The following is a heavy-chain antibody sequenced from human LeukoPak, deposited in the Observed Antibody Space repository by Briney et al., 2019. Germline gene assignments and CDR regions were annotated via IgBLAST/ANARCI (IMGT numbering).Heavy chain of an antibody. J-gene: IGHJ4*02. CDR1: GGSINSYF. CDR3: ARLPYSSGWYVY. CDR2: IYYSGST. Sequence: SETLSLTCSVSGGSINSYFWSWIRQPPGKGLEWIGYIYYSGSTNYNPSHESRVTISVDTSKNQFSLKLSSVTASDTAVYYCARLPYSSGWYVYWGQGILVTVSS. V-gene: IGHV4-59*01. D-gene: IGHD6-19*01.